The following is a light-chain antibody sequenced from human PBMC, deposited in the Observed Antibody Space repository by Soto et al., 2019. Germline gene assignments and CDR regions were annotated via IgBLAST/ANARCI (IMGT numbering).Light chain of an antibody. Sequence: DIQMTQSPSTLSASVGDRVTLTCRTSQSISNWLAWYQQKAGKVPKLLIYDASTLASGVPSRFSGSGSGTEFTLTISSLQPDDFATFYCQEYSSYTWTFGHGTKVDIK. CDR3: QEYSSYTWT. CDR2: DAS. J-gene: IGKJ1*01. CDR1: QSISNW. V-gene: IGKV1-5*01.